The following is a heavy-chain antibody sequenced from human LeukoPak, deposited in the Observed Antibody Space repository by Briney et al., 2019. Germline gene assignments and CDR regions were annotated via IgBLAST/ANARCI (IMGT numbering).Heavy chain of an antibody. CDR1: GYIFTDYY. D-gene: IGHD3-3*01. V-gene: IGHV1/OR15-1*04. J-gene: IGHJ6*02. CDR3: ARDWDFWSGYYPGYYYYGMDV. Sequence: ASVKVSCKASGYIFTDYYMHWVRQAPGQELGWMGRINPNSGGTNYAQKLQGRVTMTTDTSTSTAYMELRSLRSDDTAVYYCARDWDFWSGYYPGYYYYGMDVWGQGTTVTVSS. CDR2: INPNSGGT.